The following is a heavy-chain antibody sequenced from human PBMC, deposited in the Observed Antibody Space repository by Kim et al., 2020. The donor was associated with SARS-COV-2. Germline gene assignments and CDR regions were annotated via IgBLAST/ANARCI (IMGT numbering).Heavy chain of an antibody. CDR2: VTPSSGNT. J-gene: IGHJ5*01. CDR1: GYFFSTYD. Sequence: ASVKVSCMASGYFFSTYDINWVRQASGQGLEWLGWVTPSSGNTGYAQKFQGRVTMTRDTSIRTAYMELSNLRSEDTAVYYCARTTSGWPNWFDSWGQGTLGTVSS. CDR3: ARTTSGWPNWFDS. V-gene: IGHV1-8*02. D-gene: IGHD6-19*01.